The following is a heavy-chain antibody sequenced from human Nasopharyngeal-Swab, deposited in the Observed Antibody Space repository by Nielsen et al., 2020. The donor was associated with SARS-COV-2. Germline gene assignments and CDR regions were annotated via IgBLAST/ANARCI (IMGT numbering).Heavy chain of an antibody. Sequence: ASVKVSCKASGYTFTGDGMSWVRQAPGRGLEWMGWIRMYNGKTHYAQKFQGRVTMSTDTSTNTAHMELKSLTSDDTAVYFCARDRSLLPAANDALDVWGQGTTVTISS. D-gene: IGHD6-13*01. J-gene: IGHJ3*01. V-gene: IGHV1-18*01. CDR2: IRMYNGKT. CDR3: ARDRSLLPAANDALDV. CDR1: GYTFTGDG.